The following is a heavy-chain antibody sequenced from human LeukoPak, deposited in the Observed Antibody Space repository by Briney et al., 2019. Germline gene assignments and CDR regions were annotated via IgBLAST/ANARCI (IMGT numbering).Heavy chain of an antibody. CDR3: AREVCSGGSCYSDY. CDR1: GFTFSGYW. J-gene: IGHJ4*02. Sequence: GGSLRLSCAAPGFTFSGYWMHWVRQAPGKGLVWVSRINSGGSSTSYADSVKGRFTISRDNAKNTLYLQMNSLRAEDTAVYYCAREVCSGGSCYSDYWGQGTLVTVSS. CDR2: INSGGSST. V-gene: IGHV3-74*01. D-gene: IGHD2-15*01.